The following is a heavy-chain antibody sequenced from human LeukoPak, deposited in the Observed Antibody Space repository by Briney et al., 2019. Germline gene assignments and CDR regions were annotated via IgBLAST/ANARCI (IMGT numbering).Heavy chain of an antibody. J-gene: IGHJ4*02. V-gene: IGHV5-51*01. CDR3: ARHQDSSGYYSIDY. CDR2: IYPGDSDT. D-gene: IGHD6-19*01. Sequence: GESLKISCKGSGYRFTSYWIGWVRQMPGKGLDWMGIIYPGDSDTRYSPSFQGQVTISADKSISTACLQWSGLKASDTAMYYCARHQDSSGYYSIDYWGQGTLVTVSS. CDR1: GYRFTSYW.